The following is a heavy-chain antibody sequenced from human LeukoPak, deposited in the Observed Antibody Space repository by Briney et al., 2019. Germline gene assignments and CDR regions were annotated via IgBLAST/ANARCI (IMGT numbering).Heavy chain of an antibody. CDR2: ISGSGGST. CDR3: AKSQDGGRLFHFDY. Sequence: GGSLRLSCAASGLTFSSYAMSWVRQAPGKGLEWVSVISGSGGSTYSADSVKGRFTISRDNSKNTLYLQMNSLRAEDTAVYFCAKSQDGGRLFHFDYWGQGTLVTVSS. V-gene: IGHV3-23*01. D-gene: IGHD1-26*01. J-gene: IGHJ4*02. CDR1: GLTFSSYA.